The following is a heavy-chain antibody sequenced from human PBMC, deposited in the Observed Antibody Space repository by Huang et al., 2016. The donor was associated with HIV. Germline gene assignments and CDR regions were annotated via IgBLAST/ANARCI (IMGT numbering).Heavy chain of an antibody. Sequence: QVQLQESGPRLAKPSETLSLICSVSGASISSHSWSWIRQPPGRGLEWIGTLYSNGITDYNPSRKSRVTTSVDTSKSQVSLKLTSLTATDTAVYYCATLGAAADDFWGQGTLVTVSS. V-gene: IGHV4-59*11. J-gene: IGHJ4*02. CDR3: ATLGAAADDF. CDR2: LYSNGIT. CDR1: GASISSHS. D-gene: IGHD6-25*01.